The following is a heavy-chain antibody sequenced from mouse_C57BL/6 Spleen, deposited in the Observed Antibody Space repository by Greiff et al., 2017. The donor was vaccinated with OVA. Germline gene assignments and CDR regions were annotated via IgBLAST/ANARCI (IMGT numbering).Heavy chain of an antibody. Sequence: QVQLKESGAELVKPGASVKLSCKASGYTFTEYTIHWVKQRSGQGLEWIGWFYPGSGSIKYNEKFKDKATLTADKSSSTVYMELSRLTSEDSAVYFCARHEDPFYGSNDPWFAYWGQGTLVTVSA. CDR1: GYTFTEYT. CDR2: FYPGSGSI. CDR3: ARHEDPFYGSNDPWFAY. V-gene: IGHV1-62-2*01. J-gene: IGHJ3*01. D-gene: IGHD1-1*01.